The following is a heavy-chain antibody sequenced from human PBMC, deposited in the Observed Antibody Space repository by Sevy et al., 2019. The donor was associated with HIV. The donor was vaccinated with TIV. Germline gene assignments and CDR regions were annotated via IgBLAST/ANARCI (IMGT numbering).Heavy chain of an antibody. CDR3: ASYHYDRSGYYFDY. V-gene: IGHV5-51*01. Sequence: GEALKISCKGSGYSFTSYLIGWVRQMPGKGLEWMGIIYPSDSDTRYSPSFQGQVTISADKSISTAYLQWSSLKASDTAMYYCASYHYDRSGYYFDYWGQGTLVTVSS. J-gene: IGHJ4*02. CDR2: IYPSDSDT. D-gene: IGHD3-22*01. CDR1: GYSFTSYL.